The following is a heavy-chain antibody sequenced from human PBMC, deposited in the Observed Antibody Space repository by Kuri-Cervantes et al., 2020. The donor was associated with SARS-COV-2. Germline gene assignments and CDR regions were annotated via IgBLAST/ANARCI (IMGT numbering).Heavy chain of an antibody. J-gene: IGHJ4*02. D-gene: IGHD3-10*01. CDR1: GYTFTSYG. Sequence: ASVKVSCKASGYTFTSYGISWVRQAPGQGLEWMGWISAYNGNTIYAQKFQGRVTMTEDTSTDTAYMELSSLRSEDTAVYYCATENYYGSGRPYWGQGTLVTVSS. V-gene: IGHV1-18*01. CDR3: ATENYYGSGRPY. CDR2: ISAYNGNT.